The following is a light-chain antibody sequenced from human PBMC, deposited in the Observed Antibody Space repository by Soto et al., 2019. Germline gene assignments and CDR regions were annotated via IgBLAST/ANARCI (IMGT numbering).Light chain of an antibody. CDR2: AAS. Sequence: QSPSSLSASVGDRVTITCRASQSISSYLNWYQQKPGKAPKLLIYAASSLQSGVPSRFSGSGSGTDFTLTISSLQPEDFATYYCQQSYSTPRTFGQGTKV. V-gene: IGKV1-39*01. J-gene: IGKJ1*01. CDR1: QSISSY. CDR3: QQSYSTPRT.